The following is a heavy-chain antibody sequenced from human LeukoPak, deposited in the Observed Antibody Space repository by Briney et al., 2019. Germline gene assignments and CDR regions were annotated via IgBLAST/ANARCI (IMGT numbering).Heavy chain of an antibody. CDR1: GGSISSSSYY. CDR2: IYYSGST. Sequence: SETLSLTCTVSGGSISSSSYYWGWIRQPPGKGLEWIGSIYYSGSTYYNPSLKSRVTISVDTSKNQFSLKLSSVTAADTAVYYWARTYYDILTGYSNWFDPWGQGTLVTVSS. V-gene: IGHV4-39*01. CDR3: ARTYYDILTGYSNWFDP. J-gene: IGHJ5*02. D-gene: IGHD3-9*01.